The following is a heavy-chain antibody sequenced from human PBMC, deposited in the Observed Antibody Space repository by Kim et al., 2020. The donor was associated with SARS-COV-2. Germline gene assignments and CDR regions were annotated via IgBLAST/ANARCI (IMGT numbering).Heavy chain of an antibody. CDR1: GFTFGDYA. Sequence: GGSLRLSCTASGFTFGDYAMSWFRQAPGKGLEWVGFIRSKAYGRTTAYAASVKGRFTIARDEYKSIPYLQMNSLKTEDTSVYYCTRLDDYGDYPYYYYGMDVWGQGTTVTVSS. CDR2: IRSKAYGRTT. V-gene: IGHV3-49*03. J-gene: IGHJ6*02. CDR3: TRLDDYGDYPYYYYGMDV. D-gene: IGHD4-17*01.